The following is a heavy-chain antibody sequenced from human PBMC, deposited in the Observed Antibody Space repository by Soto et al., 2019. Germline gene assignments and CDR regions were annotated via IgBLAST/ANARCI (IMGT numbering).Heavy chain of an antibody. J-gene: IGHJ6*02. CDR2: IWYDGSNK. V-gene: IGHV3-33*01. Sequence: RLSCAASGFTFSTYGMHWVHQAPGKGLEWVAVIWYDGSNKYYADSVKGRFTVSRDNSKNTLFLQMNSLRVEDTAVYFCARYPNYYESSGYYYGLDVWGQGTTVTVSS. CDR3: ARYPNYYESSGYYYGLDV. D-gene: IGHD3-22*01. CDR1: GFTFSTYG.